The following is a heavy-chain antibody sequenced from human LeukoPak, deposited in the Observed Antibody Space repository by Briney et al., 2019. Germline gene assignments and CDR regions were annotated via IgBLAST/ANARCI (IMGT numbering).Heavy chain of an antibody. Sequence: SETLSLTCAVYGGSFSGYYWSWIRQPPGKGLEWIGEINHSGSTNYNPSLKSRVTISVDTSKNQFSLKLSSVTAADTAVYYCARARYDFWSGQENNQYYFDYWGQGTLVTVSS. J-gene: IGHJ4*02. CDR3: ARARYDFWSGQENNQYYFDY. D-gene: IGHD3-3*01. CDR1: GGSFSGYY. V-gene: IGHV4-34*01. CDR2: INHSGST.